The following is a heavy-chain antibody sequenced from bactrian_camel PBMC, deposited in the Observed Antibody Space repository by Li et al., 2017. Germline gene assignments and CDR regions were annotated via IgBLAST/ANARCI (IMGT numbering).Heavy chain of an antibody. CDR2: IGSDGKVM. Sequence: VQLVESGGGSVQAGGSLRLSCVASTFTPGSSRYCLAWFRQVPGTEREGVARIGSDGKVMYTDAVKGRFTISRDNAKKTLYLQMNSLRPEGTAMYYCAARTGATWSLSLGASDYNHWGQGTQVTVS. CDR3: AARTGATWSLSLGASDYNH. CDR1: TFTPGSSRYC. V-gene: IGHV3S6*01. D-gene: IGHD2*01. J-gene: IGHJ4*01.